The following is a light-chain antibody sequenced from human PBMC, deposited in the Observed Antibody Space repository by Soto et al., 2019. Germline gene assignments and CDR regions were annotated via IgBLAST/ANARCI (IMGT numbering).Light chain of an antibody. J-gene: IGKJ1*01. CDR3: QQRRNWPRT. CDR1: QSVSSY. Sequence: DIVLTQSPATLPLSPGERATLSCRASQSVSSYLAWYQQKPGQAPRLLIYDAFNRATGVPARFSGSGSGTDFTLTISSLEPDDFAVYYCQQRRNWPRTFGQGTKVEIK. CDR2: DAF. V-gene: IGKV3-11*01.